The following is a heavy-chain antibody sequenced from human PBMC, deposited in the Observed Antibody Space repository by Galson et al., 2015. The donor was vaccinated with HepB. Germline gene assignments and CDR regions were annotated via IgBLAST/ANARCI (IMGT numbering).Heavy chain of an antibody. CDR3: ARVGWYANWYFDL. CDR1: GFTFSSYW. D-gene: IGHD6-19*01. V-gene: IGHV3-7*03. Sequence: SLRLSCAASGFTFSSYWMSWVRQAPGKGLEWVAKIKEDGSEKHYVDSVKGRFTISRDSATNSLYLQMNSLRAEDTAVYYCARVGWYANWYFDLWGRGTLVTVSS. CDR2: IKEDGSEK. J-gene: IGHJ2*01.